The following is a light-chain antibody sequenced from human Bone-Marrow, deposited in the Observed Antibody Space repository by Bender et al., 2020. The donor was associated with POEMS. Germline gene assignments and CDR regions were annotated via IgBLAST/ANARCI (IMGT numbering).Light chain of an antibody. CDR1: SSDVGGYGY. Sequence: QSALTQPRSVSGSPGQSVTISCTGTSSDVGGYGYVSWYQQHPGKVPKVLIYDVSARPARVPARFSGSKSGNTASLTISALQAEDEADYYCCSYAGSYKYVLGPGTTVPVL. V-gene: IGLV2-11*01. CDR3: CSYAGSYKYV. CDR2: DVS. J-gene: IGLJ1*01.